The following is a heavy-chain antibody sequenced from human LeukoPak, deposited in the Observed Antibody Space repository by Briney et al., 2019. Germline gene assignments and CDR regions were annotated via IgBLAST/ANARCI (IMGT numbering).Heavy chain of an antibody. CDR2: MSYDGSNK. D-gene: IGHD4-17*01. V-gene: IGHV3-30*18. J-gene: IGHJ4*02. CDR3: AKSTTVTQRGYFDY. CDR1: GFTFSSYG. Sequence: PGGSLRLSCAASGFTFSSYGMHWVRQAPAKGLEWVAIMSYDGSNKYYADSVKGRFTISRDNSKNTLYLQMNSLRAEDTAVYYCAKSTTVTQRGYFDYWGQGTLVTVSS.